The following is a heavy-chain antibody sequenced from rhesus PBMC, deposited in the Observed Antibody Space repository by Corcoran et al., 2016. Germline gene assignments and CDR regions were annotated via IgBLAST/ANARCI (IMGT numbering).Heavy chain of an antibody. V-gene: IGHV4-160*01. D-gene: IGHD1-38*01. J-gene: IGHJ4*01. CDR3: ARGNTYFDD. CDR2: LYGSRGST. Sequence: QVQLQESGPGLVKPSAPLSLTCAVSGYSISRNYCSCIRQPPGKGLEWIGYLYGSRGSTYYNPSLKTRVTISTDTSKNQCSLKLSAVTATETAVYYCARGNTYFDDWGQGVLVTVSS. CDR1: GYSISRNY.